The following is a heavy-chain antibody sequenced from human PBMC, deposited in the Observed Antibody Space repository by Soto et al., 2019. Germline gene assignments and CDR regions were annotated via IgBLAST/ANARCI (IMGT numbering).Heavy chain of an antibody. CDR1: NGSITSGNW. D-gene: IGHD3-16*01. V-gene: IGHV4-4*02. CDR3: ARVWGALAPIAGWFGP. CDR2: IYQTGST. J-gene: IGHJ5*02. Sequence: QVQLQESGPGLVKPSGTLSLTCAVSNGSITSGNWWSWVRQPPGKGLEWIGDIYQTGSTNYNPSLRSRVIISVDKSKNNFSLSLSSVTAADTAVYFCARVWGALAPIAGWFGPWGRGILVTFSS.